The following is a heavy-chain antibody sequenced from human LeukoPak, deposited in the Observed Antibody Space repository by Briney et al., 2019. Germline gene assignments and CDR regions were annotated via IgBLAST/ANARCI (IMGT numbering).Heavy chain of an antibody. J-gene: IGHJ5*02. CDR1: GGSISSSGYY. CDR3: ARSSGYSSSGGLNWFDT. Sequence: SETLSLTCIVSGGSISSSGYYWDWIRQPPGKGLEWIGNFYYTGSTYYNPSLKSRVTISVDTSKNQFSLKLSSVTAADTAVYYCARSSGYSSSGGLNWFDTWGQGTLVTVSS. CDR2: FYYTGST. V-gene: IGHV4-39*01. D-gene: IGHD6-13*01.